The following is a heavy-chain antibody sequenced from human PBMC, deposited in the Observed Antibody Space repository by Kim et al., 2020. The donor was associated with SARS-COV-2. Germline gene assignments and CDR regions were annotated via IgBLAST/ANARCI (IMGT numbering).Heavy chain of an antibody. V-gene: IGHV5-51*01. CDR2: IYPGDSDT. Sequence: GESLKISSKGSGYSFTSYWIGWVRQMPGKGLEWMGIIYPGDSDTRYSPSFQGQVTISADKSISTAYLQWSSLKASDTAMYYCARHKGVPGLGGGRVLRYYGMDVWGQGTTVTVSS. CDR3: ARHKGVPGLGGGRVLRYYGMDV. J-gene: IGHJ6*02. CDR1: GYSFTSYW. D-gene: IGHD2-15*01.